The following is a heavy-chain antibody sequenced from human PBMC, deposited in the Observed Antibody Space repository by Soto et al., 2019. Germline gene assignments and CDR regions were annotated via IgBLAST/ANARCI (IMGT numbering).Heavy chain of an antibody. CDR1: GFTFSSYW. Sequence: GGSLRLSCAASGFTFSSYWMHWVRQAPGKGLVWVSRVSTDGSRTNYADSVKGRFTISRDNAKNTLYLQMNSLRAEDTAVYYCASEIKSNQDWGQGTLVTVSS. V-gene: IGHV3-74*01. CDR2: VSTDGSRT. CDR3: ASEIKSNQD. J-gene: IGHJ4*02.